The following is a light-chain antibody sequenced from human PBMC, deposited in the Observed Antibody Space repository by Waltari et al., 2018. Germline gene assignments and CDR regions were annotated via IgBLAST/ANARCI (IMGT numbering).Light chain of an antibody. CDR1: SLRSYY. V-gene: IGLV3-19*01. Sequence: SSELTQDPAVSVAMGQTVRITCPGDSLRSYYSSWYQQRPGQAPIHVIYDKNNRPSGVPDRFSGSSSHNTGSLTITGAQAEDEASYYCHSRDASGVAGSFGGGTKLTVL. CDR2: DKN. CDR3: HSRDASGVAGS. J-gene: IGLJ2*01.